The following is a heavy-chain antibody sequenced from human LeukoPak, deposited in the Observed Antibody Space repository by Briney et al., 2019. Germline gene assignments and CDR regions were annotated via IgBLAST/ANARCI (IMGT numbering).Heavy chain of an antibody. V-gene: IGHV3-48*02. Sequence: GGSLRLSCAASGFTFDDYAMHWVRQAPGKGLEWVSYISSNSSTIYYADSVKGRFTISRDNAKNSLYLQMNSLRDEDTAVYYCARDEDAFGGQGTLVTVSS. CDR1: GFTFDDYA. CDR3: ARDEDAF. J-gene: IGHJ4*02. CDR2: ISSNSSTI.